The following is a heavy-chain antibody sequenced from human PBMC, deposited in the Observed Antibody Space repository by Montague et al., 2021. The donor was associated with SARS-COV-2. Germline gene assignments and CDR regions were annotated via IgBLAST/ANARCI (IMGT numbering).Heavy chain of an antibody. CDR3: ARVRYYGSGTSLGMDV. CDR1: GGSISSSSYY. CDR2: IYYSGST. J-gene: IGHJ6*02. D-gene: IGHD3-10*01. Sequence: SETLSLTCTVSGGSISSSSYYWGWIRQPPGKGLEWIGSIYYSGSTYYNPSLKSRVTISVDMSKNQFSLKLSSATAADTAVYYCARVRYYGSGTSLGMDVWGQGTTVTVSS. V-gene: IGHV4-39*01.